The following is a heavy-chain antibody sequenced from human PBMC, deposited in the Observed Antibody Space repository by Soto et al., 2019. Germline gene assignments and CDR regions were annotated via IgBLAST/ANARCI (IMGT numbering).Heavy chain of an antibody. CDR3: AKDSIAASPYYYGMDV. CDR2: ISYDGSNK. J-gene: IGHJ6*02. Sequence: QVQLVESGGGVVQPGRSLRLSCAASGFTFSSYGMHWVRQAPGKGLEWVAVISYDGSNKYYADSVKGRFTISRDNSKNTLNLQMNSLGAEDTAVYYCAKDSIAASPYYYGMDVWGQGTTVTVSS. CDR1: GFTFSSYG. D-gene: IGHD6-25*01. V-gene: IGHV3-30*18.